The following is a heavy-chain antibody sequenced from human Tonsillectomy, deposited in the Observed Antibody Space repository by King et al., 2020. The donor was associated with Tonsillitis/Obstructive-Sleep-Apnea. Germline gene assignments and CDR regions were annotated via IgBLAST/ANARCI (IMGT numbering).Heavy chain of an antibody. D-gene: IGHD2-2*02. J-gene: IGHJ3*02. CDR3: AKALGGALCSTICYKGAFDI. CDR1: GFTFDDYA. Sequence: EVQLVESGGGVVQPGGSLRLSCAVSGFTFDDYAMHWVRQAPGKGLEWVSLISGDGNSTYSADSLKGRFTISRDNSKNSLYLQMNSLKTEDTALYYCAKALGGALCSTICYKGAFDIWGQGTMVTVSS. V-gene: IGHV3-43*02. CDR2: ISGDGNST.